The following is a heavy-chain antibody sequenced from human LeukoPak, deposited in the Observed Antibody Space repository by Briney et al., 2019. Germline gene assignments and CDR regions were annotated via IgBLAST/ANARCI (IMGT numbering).Heavy chain of an antibody. V-gene: IGHV4-59*01. D-gene: IGHD3-16*01. J-gene: IGHJ4*02. Sequence: PSETLSLTCTVSGGSISSYYWSWIRQPPGKGLEWIGYIYYSGSTNYNPSLKSRVTISVDTSKNQFSLKLSSVTAADTAVYYCARGYYDYVWGSFDYWGQGTLVTVSS. CDR1: GGSISSYY. CDR3: ARGYYDYVWGSFDY. CDR2: IYYSGST.